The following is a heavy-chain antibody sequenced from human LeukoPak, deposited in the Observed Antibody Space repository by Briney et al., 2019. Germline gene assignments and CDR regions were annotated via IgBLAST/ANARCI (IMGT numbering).Heavy chain of an antibody. CDR3: AKDLSGPTKGAHLTGYYKARYYFDY. J-gene: IGHJ4*02. CDR2: ISGSGGST. V-gene: IGHV3-23*01. Sequence: SGGSLRLSCAASGFTFSSYAMSWVRQAPGKGLEWVLAISGSGGSTYYADSVKGRFTISRDNSKNTLYLQMNSLRAEDTAVYYCAKDLSGPTKGAHLTGYYKARYYFDYWGQGTLVTVSS. CDR1: GFTFSSYA. D-gene: IGHD3-9*01.